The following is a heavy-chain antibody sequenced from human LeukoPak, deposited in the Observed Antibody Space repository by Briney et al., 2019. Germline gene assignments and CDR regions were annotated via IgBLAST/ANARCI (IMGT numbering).Heavy chain of an antibody. Sequence: TGGSLRLSCAASGFTFSSYSMNWVRQAPGKGLEWVSSISSSSSYIYYADSVKGRFTISRDNAKNSLYLQMNSLRAEDTAVYYCARDPMALYYFDYWGQGTLVTVSS. V-gene: IGHV3-21*01. D-gene: IGHD3-16*01. CDR1: GFTFSSYS. CDR2: ISSSSSYI. CDR3: ARDPMALYYFDY. J-gene: IGHJ4*02.